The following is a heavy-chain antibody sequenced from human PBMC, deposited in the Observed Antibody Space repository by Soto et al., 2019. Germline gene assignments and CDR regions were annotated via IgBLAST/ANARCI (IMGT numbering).Heavy chain of an antibody. D-gene: IGHD3-16*01. J-gene: IGHJ4*02. V-gene: IGHV3-7*03. CDR3: ARDESCVYINYRFDS. Sequence: EVQLVESGGGLVQPGGSLRLSCAASGFTFSLYDMSWVRQAPGKGLEWVANIKQDGSGMYYVDSVKGRFTISRDNAKNSLSLQMNSLRVEDTAVYYWARDESCVYINYRFDSWGQGTLVTVSS. CDR1: GFTFSLYD. CDR2: IKQDGSGM.